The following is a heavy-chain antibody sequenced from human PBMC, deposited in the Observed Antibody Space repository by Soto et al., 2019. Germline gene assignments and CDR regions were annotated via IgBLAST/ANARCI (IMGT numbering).Heavy chain of an antibody. V-gene: IGHV6-1*01. D-gene: IGHD6-13*01. Sequence: TLSLTCAISGDSVSSNSAAWNWIRQSPSRGLEWLGRTYYRSKWYNDYAVSVKSRITLNPDTSKNQFSLKLSSVAAADTAVYYCARGVPGYSSSWYAYWGQGTLVTVSS. CDR3: ARGVPGYSSSWYAY. CDR2: TYYRSKWYN. J-gene: IGHJ4*02. CDR1: GDSVSSNSAA.